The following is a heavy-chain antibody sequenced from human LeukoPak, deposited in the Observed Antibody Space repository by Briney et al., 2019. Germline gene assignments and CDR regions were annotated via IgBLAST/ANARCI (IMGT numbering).Heavy chain of an antibody. V-gene: IGHV3-30*02. D-gene: IGHD3-3*01. J-gene: IGHJ4*02. CDR2: IGYDGSNK. CDR3: AKDYYDFWSGYYPDY. CDR1: GFTFSSYG. Sequence: GGSLRLSCAASGFTFSSYGIHWVRQAPGKGLEWVAFIGYDGSNKYYADSVKGRFTISRDNSKNTLYLQMNSLRAEDTAVYYCAKDYYDFWSGYYPDYWGQGTLVTVSS.